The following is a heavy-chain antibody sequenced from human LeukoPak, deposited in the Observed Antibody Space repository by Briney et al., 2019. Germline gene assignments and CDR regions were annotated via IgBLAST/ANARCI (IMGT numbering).Heavy chain of an antibody. D-gene: IGHD3-22*01. CDR1: AGSISSHY. CDR3: ARLLDNDSSGHPDTFDM. J-gene: IGHJ3*02. V-gene: IGHV4-59*11. CDR2: SYYSGTT. Sequence: SETLSLTCTVSAGSISSHYWSWIRQPPGEGLEWMGYSYYSGTTRYNPSLQSRVTISVDTSKNLFSLKLTSVTAADTAVYYCARLLDNDSSGHPDTFDMWGQGTMVTVSS.